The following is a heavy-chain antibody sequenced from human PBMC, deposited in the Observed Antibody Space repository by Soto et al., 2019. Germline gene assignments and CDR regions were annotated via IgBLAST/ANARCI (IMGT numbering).Heavy chain of an antibody. CDR3: ARGQGSKLRGYYYYGMDV. Sequence: QVQLVQSGAEVKKPGASVKVSCKASGYTFTSYDINWVRQATGQGLEWMEWMNPNSGNTGYAQKFQGRVTMTRNTXIXTXXMELSSLRSEDTAVYYCARGQGSKLRGYYYYGMDVWGQGTTVTVSS. J-gene: IGHJ6*02. D-gene: IGHD4-4*01. CDR1: GYTFTSYD. CDR2: MNPNSGNT. V-gene: IGHV1-8*01.